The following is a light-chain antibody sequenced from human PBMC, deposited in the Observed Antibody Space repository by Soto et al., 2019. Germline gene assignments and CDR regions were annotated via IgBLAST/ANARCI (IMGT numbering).Light chain of an antibody. J-gene: IGKJ2*01. CDR3: QQYNSWYT. Sequence: DIQMTQSPSTLSASVGDRVTITCRASHSISSWLAWYQQKPGKAPKLLIYKASSLESGVPSRFSGSGSGTEFTLTISSLQPDDFATYDCQQYNSWYTFGQGTKLEIK. CDR2: KAS. CDR1: HSISSW. V-gene: IGKV1-5*03.